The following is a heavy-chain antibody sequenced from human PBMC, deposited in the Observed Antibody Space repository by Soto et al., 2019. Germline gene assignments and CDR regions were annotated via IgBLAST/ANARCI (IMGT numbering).Heavy chain of an antibody. J-gene: IGHJ4*02. D-gene: IGHD3-3*01. CDR2: FDPEDGET. CDR1: GYTLTELS. Sequence: ASVKVSCKVSGYTLTELSMHWVRQAPGKGLEWMGGFDPEDGETIYAQKFQGRVTMTEDTSTDTAYMELSSLRSEDTAVYYCATARLRRIFGVVTSMSSFDYWGQGTLVTVSS. CDR3: ATARLRRIFGVVTSMSSFDY. V-gene: IGHV1-24*01.